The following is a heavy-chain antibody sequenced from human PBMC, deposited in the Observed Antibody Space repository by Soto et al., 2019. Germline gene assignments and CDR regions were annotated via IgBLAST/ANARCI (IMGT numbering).Heavy chain of an antibody. CDR3: ARGASGARFDP. Sequence: SETLSLTCTVSGASVSSYYWSWLRQPPGKGLEWIAYIFNSGSTNYSPPLKSRVTISVDTSKNQFSLQLSSVTAADTAMYYCARGASGARFDPWGQGTLVTVSS. CDR2: IFNSGST. CDR1: GASVSSYY. D-gene: IGHD3-10*01. J-gene: IGHJ5*02. V-gene: IGHV4-59*02.